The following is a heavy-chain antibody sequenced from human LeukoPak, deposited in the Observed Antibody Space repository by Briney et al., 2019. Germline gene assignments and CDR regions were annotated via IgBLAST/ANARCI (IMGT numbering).Heavy chain of an antibody. D-gene: IGHD2-15*01. CDR2: ISSSSSYI. V-gene: IGHV3-21*01. J-gene: IGHJ4*02. CDR3: ARDPPMCSGGSCYPPWFDY. Sequence: PGGSLRLSCAASGFTFSSYSMNWVRQAPGKGLEWVSSISSSSSYIYYADSVKGRFTISRDNAKNSLYLQMNSLRAEDTAVYYCARDPPMCSGGSCYPPWFDYWGQGTLVTVSS. CDR1: GFTFSSYS.